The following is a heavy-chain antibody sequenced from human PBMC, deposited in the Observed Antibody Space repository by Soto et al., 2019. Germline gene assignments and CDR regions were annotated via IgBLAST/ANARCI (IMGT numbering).Heavy chain of an antibody. CDR1: GFILNNYA. V-gene: IGHV3-23*01. CDR3: VKRGRNWGAFDF. J-gene: IGHJ3*01. CDR2: IGGTDGDSDGVP. Sequence: VQLLESGGDLVQPGGSLRLSCVASGFILNNYAMSWVRQAPGKGLAWVSTIGGTDGDSDGVPWYEDSVKGRFTISRDSCTNTFFVQMDNLRAEDSAIYYCVKRGRNWGAFDFWGQGTTVVVSS. D-gene: IGHD7-27*01.